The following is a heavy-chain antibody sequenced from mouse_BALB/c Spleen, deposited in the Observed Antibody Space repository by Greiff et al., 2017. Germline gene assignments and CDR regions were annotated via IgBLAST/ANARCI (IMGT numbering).Heavy chain of an antibody. V-gene: IGHV1S137*01. CDR3: ASGIYYYGSSSYYAMDY. CDR1: GYTFTDYA. D-gene: IGHD1-1*01. J-gene: IGHJ4*01. CDR2: ISTYYGDA. Sequence: VQVVESGAELVRPGVSVKISCKGSGYTFTDYAMHWVKQSHAKSLEWIGVISTYYGDASYNQKFKGKATMTVDKSSSTAYMELARLTSEDSAIYYCASGIYYYGSSSYYAMDYWGQGTSVTVSS.